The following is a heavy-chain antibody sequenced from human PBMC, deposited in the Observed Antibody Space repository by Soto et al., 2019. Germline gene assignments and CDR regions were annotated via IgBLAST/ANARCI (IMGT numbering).Heavy chain of an antibody. D-gene: IGHD7-27*01. CDR3: ASQLTGDSYYYSMDV. CDR2: LIPIFGTP. CDR1: GGTFSNYA. J-gene: IGHJ6*02. Sequence: QVQLVQSGAEVKKPGSSVKVSCKASGGTFSNYAISWVRQAPGQGLEWMGGLIPIFGTPDYAQKFQSRVTITADGPTSTAYMELSSLRSDDTALYYYASQLTGDSYYYSMDVWGQGTTVTVSS. V-gene: IGHV1-69*12.